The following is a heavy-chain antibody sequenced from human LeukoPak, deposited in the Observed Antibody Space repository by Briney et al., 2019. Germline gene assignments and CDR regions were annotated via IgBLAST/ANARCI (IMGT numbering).Heavy chain of an antibody. CDR2: ISSSSSYI. D-gene: IGHD3-10*01. CDR3: ASDNYYGSGSSSFLDV. V-gene: IGHV3-21*04. CDR1: GFTFSSYS. Sequence: GGSLRLSCAASGFTFSSYSMNWVRQAPGKGLEWVSSISSSSSYIYYADSVKGRFTISRDNSKNTLYLQMNSLRAEDTAVYYCASDNYYGSGSSSFLDVWGQGTTVTVSS. J-gene: IGHJ6*02.